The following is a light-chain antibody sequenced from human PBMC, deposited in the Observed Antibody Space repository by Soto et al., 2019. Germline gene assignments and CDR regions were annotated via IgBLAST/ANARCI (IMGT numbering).Light chain of an antibody. CDR3: QQYTGPPTT. CDR1: QSVSSN. J-gene: IGKJ5*01. V-gene: IGKV3-20*01. CDR2: GAS. Sequence: EIVLTQSPGILSLSPGERATLSCRASQSVSSNLAWYQQKPGQAPRLLIYGASTRATGIPDRFSGSGSGTDFTLTITRLEPEDSAVYFCQQYTGPPTTFGQGTRLEIK.